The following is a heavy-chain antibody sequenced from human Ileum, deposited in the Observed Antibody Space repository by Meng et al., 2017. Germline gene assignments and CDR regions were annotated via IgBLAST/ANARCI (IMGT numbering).Heavy chain of an antibody. D-gene: IGHD2-21*01. J-gene: IGHJ4*02. Sequence: VQPQDSGPGLVKPWGTLSLTCAASGDSSISRDWWSWVRQPPGKGLEWIWEISQESGRTNYNPSLKSRVTISLDKSKNQFSLNLNSVTAADTAVYYCVRNEGYSLGDWGQGTLVTVSS. V-gene: IGHV4-4*02. CDR3: VRNEGYSLGD. CDR2: ISQESGRT. CDR1: GDSSISRDW.